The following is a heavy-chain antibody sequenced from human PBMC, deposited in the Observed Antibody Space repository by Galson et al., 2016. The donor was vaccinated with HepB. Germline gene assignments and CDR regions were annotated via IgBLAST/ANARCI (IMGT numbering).Heavy chain of an antibody. CDR2: ISYDGGNK. Sequence: SLRLSCAASGFIFTNYGMHWVRQAPGKGLEWVAVISYDGGNKYYADSVKGRFTISRDNSKNTLYLQMNSLRAEDTAVYYCARDGNADSPWGPGTLVTVSS. D-gene: IGHD4-23*01. V-gene: IGHV3-30*03. CDR3: ARDGNADSP. CDR1: GFIFTNYG. J-gene: IGHJ5*02.